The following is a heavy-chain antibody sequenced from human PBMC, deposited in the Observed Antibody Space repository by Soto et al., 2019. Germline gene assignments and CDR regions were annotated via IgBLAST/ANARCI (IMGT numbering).Heavy chain of an antibody. CDR3: ARDWGSSGWYRGGDY. V-gene: IGHV3-30-3*01. D-gene: IGHD6-19*01. CDR1: GFTFSPYA. CDR2: ISYNGGTK. Sequence: QVQLVESGGGVVQPGRSLRLSSAASGFTFSPYAMHWVRQAPGKGLEWVAVISYNGGTKFYADSVKGRFTISRDNSKNTLYLQMSSLKPEDTAVYYCARDWGSSGWYRGGDYWGQGTLVTVSS. J-gene: IGHJ4*02.